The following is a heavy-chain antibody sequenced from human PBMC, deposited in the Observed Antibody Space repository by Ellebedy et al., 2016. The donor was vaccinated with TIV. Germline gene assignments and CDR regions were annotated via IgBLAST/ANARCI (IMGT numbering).Heavy chain of an antibody. D-gene: IGHD2-21*01. V-gene: IGHV4-39*07. CDR1: GGSISSSSYY. J-gene: IGHJ4*02. Sequence: GSLRLSCTVSGGSISSSSYYWAWIRQPPGKGLEWIASIFYTGSTSYNPSLKSRITMSVDTSKNQFSLKLSPVTAADTAVHYCAGSSLGIGYFDYWGQGTLVTVSS. CDR2: IFYTGST. CDR3: AGSSLGIGYFDY.